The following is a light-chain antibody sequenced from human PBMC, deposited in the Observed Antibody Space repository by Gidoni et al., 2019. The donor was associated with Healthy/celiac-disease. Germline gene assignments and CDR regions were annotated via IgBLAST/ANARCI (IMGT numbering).Light chain of an antibody. V-gene: IGKV1D-8*01. CDR1: QGISSY. J-gene: IGKJ1*01. CDR2: AAS. Sequence: VICSNQSPSLLSASTGDRATITCLMSQGISSYLAWYQQKPGKAPELLIYAASTMQSGVPSRFSGSGSGTDFTLTISSLQSEDFATYYCHQYYSFPQTFGQGTKVEIK. CDR3: HQYYSFPQT.